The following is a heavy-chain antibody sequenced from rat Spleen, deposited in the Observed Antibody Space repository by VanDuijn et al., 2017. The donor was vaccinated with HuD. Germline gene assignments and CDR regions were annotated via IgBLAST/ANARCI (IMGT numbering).Heavy chain of an antibody. J-gene: IGHJ2*01. CDR1: GFTFNNYW. CDR3: TTGGY. CDR2: ITNTGGST. D-gene: IGHD1-4*01. Sequence: EVQLVESGGGLVQPGNSLKLSCVASGFTFNNYWMTWIRQAPGKGLEWVASITNTGGSTYYLDSVKGRFTISRDNAKSSLYLQMDNLRSEDTATYYCTTGGYWGQGVMVTVSS. V-gene: IGHV5-31*01.